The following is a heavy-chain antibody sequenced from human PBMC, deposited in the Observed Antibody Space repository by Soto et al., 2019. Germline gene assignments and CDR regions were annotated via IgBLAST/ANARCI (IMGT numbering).Heavy chain of an antibody. V-gene: IGHV1-58*01. J-gene: IGHJ4*02. CDR1: GFTFTSSA. Sequence: ASVKVSCKASGFTFTSSAVQWVRQACGQRLEWIGWIVVGSGNTNYAQKFQERVTITRDMSTSTAYMELSSLRSEDTAVYYCAAPPGIAAAGTNYWGQGTLVTVSS. D-gene: IGHD6-13*01. CDR3: AAPPGIAAAGTNY. CDR2: IVVGSGNT.